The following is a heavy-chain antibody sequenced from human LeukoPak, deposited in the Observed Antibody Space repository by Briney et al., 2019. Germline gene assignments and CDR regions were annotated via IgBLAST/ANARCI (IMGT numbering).Heavy chain of an antibody. V-gene: IGHV4-38-2*01. J-gene: IGHJ6*03. CDR3: ARGGGNGGGWVGHFYYMDV. CDR2: IYHSGST. D-gene: IGHD4-23*01. Sequence: GSLRLSCAASGFTFSDYYMSWIRQPPGKGLEWIGSIYHSGSTYYNPSLKSRVAMSVDTSKNQCSLKLNSVTAADTAVYYCARGGGNGGGWVGHFYYMDVWGKGTTVTVSS. CDR1: GFTFSDYY.